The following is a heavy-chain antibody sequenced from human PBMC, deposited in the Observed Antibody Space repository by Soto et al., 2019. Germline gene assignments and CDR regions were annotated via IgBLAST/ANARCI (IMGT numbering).Heavy chain of an antibody. J-gene: IGHJ4*02. CDR1: GGTFSSYA. V-gene: IGHV1-69*06. CDR2: IIPIFGTA. CDR3: ARDNGIAVALDGYFDY. D-gene: IGHD6-19*01. Sequence: QVQLVQSGAEVKKPWSSVKVSCKASGGTFSSYAISWVRQAPGQGLEWMGGIIPIFGTANYAQKFQGRVTITADKSTSTAYMELSSLRSEDTAVYYWARDNGIAVALDGYFDYGGQGTLVTVSS.